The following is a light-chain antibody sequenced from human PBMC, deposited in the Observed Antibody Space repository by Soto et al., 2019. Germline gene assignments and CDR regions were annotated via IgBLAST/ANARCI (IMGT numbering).Light chain of an antibody. CDR1: QSVGRNY. Sequence: EIVLTQSPGTLSLSPGERATLSCRASQSVGRNYLAWYQQKPGQAPRLLIYGASSRATGIPDRFSGSGSGTDFTLTISSLQSEDFAVYYCQRYNNWPSFGPGTKVDIK. CDR2: GAS. V-gene: IGKV3-20*01. J-gene: IGKJ3*01. CDR3: QRYNNWPS.